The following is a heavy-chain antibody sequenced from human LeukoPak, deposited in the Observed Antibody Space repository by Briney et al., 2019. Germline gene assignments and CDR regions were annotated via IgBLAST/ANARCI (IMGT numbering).Heavy chain of an antibody. Sequence: ASVKVSCKASGYTFTGYYMHWVRQASGQGLEWMGRINPNSGGTNYAQKFQGRVTMTRDTSIGTAYMELSRLRSDDTAVYYCAREEYSSGWYVLFDYWGQGTLVSVSS. CDR1: GYTFTGYY. J-gene: IGHJ4*02. CDR3: AREEYSSGWYVLFDY. CDR2: INPNSGGT. D-gene: IGHD6-19*01. V-gene: IGHV1-2*06.